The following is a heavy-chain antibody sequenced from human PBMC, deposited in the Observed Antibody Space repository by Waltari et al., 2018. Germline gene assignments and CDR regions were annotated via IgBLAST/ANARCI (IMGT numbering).Heavy chain of an antibody. V-gene: IGHV4-39*07. CDR1: GGSISSSSYY. J-gene: IGHJ3*02. CDR2: IYYSGST. D-gene: IGHD3-3*01. CDR3: ASSYDFWSGYSRGYAFDI. Sequence: QLQLQESGPGLVKPSETLSLTCTVSGGSISSSSYYWGWIRQPTGKGLEWIGSIYYSGSTYYNPSLKSRVTISVDTSKNQFSLKLSSVTAADTAVYYCASSYDFWSGYSRGYAFDIWGQGTMVTVSS.